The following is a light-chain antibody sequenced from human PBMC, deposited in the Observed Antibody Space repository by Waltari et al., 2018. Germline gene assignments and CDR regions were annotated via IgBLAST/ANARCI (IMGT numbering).Light chain of an antibody. Sequence: QTVVTPEPSFSVSPGGTVPLTCGLNSGSVSSSHYPSWYQQTPGQAPRTLISSPNTLSSGVPHRFSGSIVGDKAALTITGAQADDESIYHCALYIRADVVFGGGTKLTVL. CDR3: ALYIRADVV. J-gene: IGLJ2*01. CDR1: SGSVSSSHY. V-gene: IGLV8-61*01. CDR2: SPN.